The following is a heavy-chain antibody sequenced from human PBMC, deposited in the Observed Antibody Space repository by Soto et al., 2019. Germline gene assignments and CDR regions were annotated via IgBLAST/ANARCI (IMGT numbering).Heavy chain of an antibody. CDR3: LTAPVVWTY. Sequence: EVQLVESGGGLIQPGGSLRLSCAASGFTVNNNHMSWVRQAPGKGLEWVSIIYSGGTTYYADSVKGRFTISRDNSKNTLYLQMNSLRAEDTAVYYCLTAPVVWTYWGQGTLVTVCS. CDR1: GFTVNNNH. V-gene: IGHV3-53*01. CDR2: IYSGGTT. D-gene: IGHD1-1*01. J-gene: IGHJ4*02.